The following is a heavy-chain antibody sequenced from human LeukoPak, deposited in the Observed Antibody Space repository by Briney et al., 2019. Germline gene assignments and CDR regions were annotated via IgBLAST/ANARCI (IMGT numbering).Heavy chain of an antibody. CDR3: ARDGAYYYYGMDV. Sequence: SETLSLTCTVSGGSLSSYYWSWIRQPPGKGLEWIGYIYYSGSTNYNPSLKSRVTISVDTSKNQFSLKLSSVTAADTAVYYCARDGAYYYYGMDVWGQGTTVTVSS. D-gene: IGHD3-16*01. CDR1: GGSLSSYY. J-gene: IGHJ6*02. V-gene: IGHV4-59*01. CDR2: IYYSGST.